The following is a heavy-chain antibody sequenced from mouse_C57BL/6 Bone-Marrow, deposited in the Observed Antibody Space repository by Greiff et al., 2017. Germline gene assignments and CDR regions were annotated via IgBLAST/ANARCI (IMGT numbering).Heavy chain of an antibody. CDR2: FHPYNDDT. CDR1: GYTFTTYP. V-gene: IGHV1-47*01. D-gene: IGHD2-1*01. Sequence: VKLQESGAELVKPGASVKMSCKASGYTFTTYPIEWMKQNHGKSLEWIGNFHPYNDDTKYNEKFKGKATLTVEKSSSTVYLELSRLTSDDSAVYYCARGGNYGGYYLDYWGQGTTLTVSS. J-gene: IGHJ2*01. CDR3: ARGGNYGGYYLDY.